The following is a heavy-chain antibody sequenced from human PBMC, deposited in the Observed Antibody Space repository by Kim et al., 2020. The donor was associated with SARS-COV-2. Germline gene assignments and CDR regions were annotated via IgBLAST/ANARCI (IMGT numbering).Heavy chain of an antibody. CDR1: GYSFTSYW. Sequence: GASLKISCKGSGYSFTSYWIGWVRQMPGKGLEWMGIIYPGDSDTRYSPSFQGQVTISADKSISTAYLQWSSLKASDTAMYYCARHSYYYDSSDYYTAQTNYYYGMDVWGQGTTVTVSS. CDR2: IYPGDSDT. CDR3: ARHSYYYDSSDYYTAQTNYYYGMDV. D-gene: IGHD3-22*01. V-gene: IGHV5-51*01. J-gene: IGHJ6*02.